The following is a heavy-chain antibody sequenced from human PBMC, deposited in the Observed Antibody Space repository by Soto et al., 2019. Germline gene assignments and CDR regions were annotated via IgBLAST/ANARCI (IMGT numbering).Heavy chain of an antibody. J-gene: IGHJ4*02. CDR3: ARVNVTLDL. CDR1: GGSISSSSYY. Sequence: SETLSLTCTVSGGSISSSSYYWGWIRQPPGKGLEWIGSIYNSGSTYYNPSLKSRVTISVDTSKNQYTLKLSSVTAADTAVYYCARVNVTLDLWGLGTLVT. D-gene: IGHD2-21*02. V-gene: IGHV4-39*01. CDR2: IYNSGST.